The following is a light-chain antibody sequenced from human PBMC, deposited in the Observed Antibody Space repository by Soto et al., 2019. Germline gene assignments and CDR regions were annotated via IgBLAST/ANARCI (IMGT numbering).Light chain of an antibody. CDR2: DAT. Sequence: ETVLTQSPGTLSLSPGERATLSCRASQSVDNYFAWYQLRPGQAPRLLVYDATTRATGIHVGFSGSWSATDFPITISMVEHDDFAVYYCQQRSNWPITFGGGTKVEIK. J-gene: IGKJ4*01. CDR3: QQRSNWPIT. CDR1: QSVDNY. V-gene: IGKV3-11*01.